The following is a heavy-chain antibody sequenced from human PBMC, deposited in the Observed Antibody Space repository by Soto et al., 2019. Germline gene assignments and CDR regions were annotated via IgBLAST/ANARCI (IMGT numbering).Heavy chain of an antibody. CDR1: GYTFTGYY. D-gene: IGHD3-22*01. CDR2: INPNSGGT. J-gene: IGHJ6*02. CDR3: ARETYYYDSSGYYIPASYYYGMDV. V-gene: IGHV1-2*04. Sequence: ASVKVSCKASGYTFTGYYMHWVRQAPGQGLEWMGWINPNSGGTNYAQKFQGWVTMTRDTSISTAYMELSRLRSDDTAVYYCARETYYYDSSGYYIPASYYYGMDVWGQGTTVTVSS.